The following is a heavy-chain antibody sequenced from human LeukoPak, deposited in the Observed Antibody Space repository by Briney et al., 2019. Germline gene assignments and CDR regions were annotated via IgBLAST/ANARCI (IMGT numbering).Heavy chain of an antibody. V-gene: IGHV3-30*18. J-gene: IGHJ4*02. CDR2: ISYDGSNK. CDR1: GFTFSSYG. Sequence: GGSLSLSCAASGFTFSSYGMHWVRQAPGKGLECVAVISYDGSNKYYADSVKGRFTISRDNSKNTLYLQMSSLRPEDTAVYYCANGGYTSSWYVVDYWGQGTLVTVSS. D-gene: IGHD6-13*01. CDR3: ANGGYTSSWYVVDY.